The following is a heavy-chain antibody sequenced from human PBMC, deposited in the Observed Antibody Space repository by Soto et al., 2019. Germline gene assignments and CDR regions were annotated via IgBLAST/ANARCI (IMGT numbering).Heavy chain of an antibody. Sequence: GGSLRLSCAASGFTFSDFAMNWVRRAPGKGLEWVSAIGNSFSDGNTNYADSVEGRFTISRDNDKNTVFLEIDSLRAEDTAVYYCAKVFSPEGGNYFDHWGPGTLVTVYS. CDR3: AKVFSPEGGNYFDH. CDR1: GFTFSDFA. CDR2: IGNSFSDGNT. J-gene: IGHJ4*02. V-gene: IGHV3-23*01.